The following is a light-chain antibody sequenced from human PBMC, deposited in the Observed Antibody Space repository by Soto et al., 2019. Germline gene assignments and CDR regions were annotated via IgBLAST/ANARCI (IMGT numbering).Light chain of an antibody. Sequence: QSVLAQPASVSGSPGQSITISRTGTSSDVGNYNYVSWYQQYPGKAPKLLISDVSYRPSGVSNRFSGSKSGNTASLTISGLQAEDEADYYCSSFISSTSYVFGTGTKVTVL. CDR1: SSDVGNYNY. CDR3: SSFISSTSYV. J-gene: IGLJ1*01. V-gene: IGLV2-14*03. CDR2: DVS.